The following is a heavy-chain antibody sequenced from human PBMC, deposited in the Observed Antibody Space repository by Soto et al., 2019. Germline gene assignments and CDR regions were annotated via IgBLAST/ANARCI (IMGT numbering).Heavy chain of an antibody. V-gene: IGHV1-69*01. Sequence: QVQLVQSVAEVKKPGSSVKVSCKASGVTFSRQDMRWVRQAPGQGLEWMGGIIPIFGTPQYAEKFQDRVTITADESTSTDYMELSSLTSEDTAVYYCATNEGRDGYSFDYWGQGTLFTVSS. J-gene: IGHJ4*02. CDR3: ATNEGRDGYSFDY. D-gene: IGHD5-12*01. CDR2: IIPIFGTP. CDR1: GVTFSRQD.